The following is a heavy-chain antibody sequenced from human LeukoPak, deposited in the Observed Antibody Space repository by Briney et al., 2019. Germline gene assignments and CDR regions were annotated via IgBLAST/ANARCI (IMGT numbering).Heavy chain of an antibody. CDR1: GGTFSSYA. CDR2: IVPIFGTA. V-gene: IGHV1-69*05. D-gene: IGHD3-22*01. Sequence: SVKVSCKASGGTFSSYAISWVRQAPGQGLEWMGRIVPIFGTANYAQKFQGRVTITTDESTSTAYMELSSLRSEDTAVYYCASDLRWYYYDSSGYYFDYWGQGTLVTVSS. CDR3: ASDLRWYYYDSSGYYFDY. J-gene: IGHJ4*02.